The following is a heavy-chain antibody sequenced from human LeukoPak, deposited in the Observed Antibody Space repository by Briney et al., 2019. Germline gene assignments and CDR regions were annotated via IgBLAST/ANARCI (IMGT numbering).Heavy chain of an antibody. CDR1: GGSFSGYY. J-gene: IGHJ6*02. CDR3: ACSSTNYYYYGMDV. D-gene: IGHD2-2*01. V-gene: IGHV4-34*01. CDR2: INHSGST. Sequence: PSETLSLTCAVYGGSFSGYYWSWIRQPPGKGPEWIGEINHSGSTNYNPSLKSRVTISVDTSENQFSLKLSSVTAADTAVYYCACSSTNYYYYGMDVWGQGTTVTVSS.